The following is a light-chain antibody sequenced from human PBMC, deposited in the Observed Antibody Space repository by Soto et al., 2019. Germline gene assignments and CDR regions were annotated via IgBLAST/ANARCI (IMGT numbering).Light chain of an antibody. Sequence: QPVLTQPPSVSGAPGQRVTVSCTGSSSDIGAGYGVHWYQQLPGTAPKLLIYGDTNRPSGVPDRFSGSKSGTSASLAITGLQAEDEADYYCQSYDKSLTAYVFGTGTKVTVL. CDR1: SSDIGAGYG. V-gene: IGLV1-40*01. CDR3: QSYDKSLTAYV. CDR2: GDT. J-gene: IGLJ1*01.